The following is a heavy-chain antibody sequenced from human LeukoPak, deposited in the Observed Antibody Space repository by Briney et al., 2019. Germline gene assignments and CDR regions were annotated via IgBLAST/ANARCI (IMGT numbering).Heavy chain of an antibody. CDR3: ARDGGVYDPTRDAFDI. D-gene: IGHD3-16*01. Sequence: ASVKVSCKASGGTFSSYTISWVRQAPGQGLEWTGRIIPIFGTANYAQKFQGRVTITTDESTSTAYMELSSLRSDDTAVYFCARDGGVYDPTRDAFDIWGQGTMVTVSS. J-gene: IGHJ3*02. V-gene: IGHV1-69*05. CDR1: GGTFSSYT. CDR2: IIPIFGTA.